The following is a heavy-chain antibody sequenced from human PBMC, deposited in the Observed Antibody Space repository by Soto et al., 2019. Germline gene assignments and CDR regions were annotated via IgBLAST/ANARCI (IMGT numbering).Heavy chain of an antibody. CDR2: VWSDGSKE. CDR3: ARRSSGTHEVDY. Sequence: PGGSLRLSCAASGFTFSTYGVHWVRQAPGKGLEWVAVVWSDGSKEFYADSVKGRFTISRDNSKNTVYLQMNSLRAEDTAVHYCARRSSGTHEVDYWGQGTMVTVSS. CDR1: GFTFSTYG. D-gene: IGHD1-26*01. V-gene: IGHV3-33*01. J-gene: IGHJ4*02.